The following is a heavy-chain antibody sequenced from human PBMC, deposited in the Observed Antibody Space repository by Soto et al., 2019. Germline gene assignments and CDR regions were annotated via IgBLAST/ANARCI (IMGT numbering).Heavy chain of an antibody. CDR3: ARANQYDYHSSGYYYFDY. CDR1: GYTFSSYG. V-gene: IGHV1-18*01. D-gene: IGHD3-22*01. Sequence: ASVKVSCKASGYTFSSYGMSWVRQAPGQGLEWMGWISAYNGNTNYAQKLQGRVTMTTDTSTSTAYMELRSLRSDDTAVYYCARANQYDYHSSGYYYFDYWGQGTLVTVAS. J-gene: IGHJ4*02. CDR2: ISAYNGNT.